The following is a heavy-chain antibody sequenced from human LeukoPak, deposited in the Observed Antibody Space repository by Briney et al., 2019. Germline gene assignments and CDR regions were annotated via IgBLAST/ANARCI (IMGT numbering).Heavy chain of an antibody. Sequence: GGSLRLSCAASGFTFSSYSMNWVRQAPGKGLEWVSSISSSSSYIYYADSVKGRFTISRDNAKNSLYLQMNSLRAEDTAVYYCASSQWLATPDYVDYWGQGTLVTVSS. CDR2: ISSSSSYI. CDR3: ASSQWLATPDYVDY. D-gene: IGHD6-19*01. J-gene: IGHJ4*02. CDR1: GFTFSSYS. V-gene: IGHV3-21*01.